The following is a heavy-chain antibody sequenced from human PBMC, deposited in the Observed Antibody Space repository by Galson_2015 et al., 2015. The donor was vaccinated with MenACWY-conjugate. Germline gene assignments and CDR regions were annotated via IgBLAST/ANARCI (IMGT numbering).Heavy chain of an antibody. CDR2: IDPTDSYT. Sequence: QSGAEVKKPGESLRISCKGSGYSFTNYYITWVRQMPGKGLEWMGTIDPTDSYTNYSPSFQGHVTLSADKPISTAYLQWRSLKASDTAMHYCARRYYGSSGYYYFDSWGQGTLVTVSS. J-gene: IGHJ4*02. V-gene: IGHV5-10-1*01. CDR3: ARRYYGSSGYYYFDS. D-gene: IGHD3-22*01. CDR1: GYSFTNYY.